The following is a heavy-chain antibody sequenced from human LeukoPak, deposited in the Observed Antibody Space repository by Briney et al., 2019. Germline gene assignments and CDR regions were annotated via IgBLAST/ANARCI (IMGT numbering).Heavy chain of an antibody. CDR2: IKQDGSEK. CDR3: AKDTHQGSPYLSTNDAFDI. J-gene: IGHJ3*02. Sequence: PGGSLRLSCAASGFTFSSYWMSWVRQAPGKGLEWVANIKQDGSEKYYVDSVKGRFTISRDNAKNSLYLQMNSLRVEDTAVYYCAKDTHQGSPYLSTNDAFDIWGQGTMVTVSS. V-gene: IGHV3-7*01. CDR1: GFTFSSYW. D-gene: IGHD3-10*01.